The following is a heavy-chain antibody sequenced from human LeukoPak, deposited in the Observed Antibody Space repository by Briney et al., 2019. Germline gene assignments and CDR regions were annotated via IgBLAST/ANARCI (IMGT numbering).Heavy chain of an antibody. D-gene: IGHD2-21*02. J-gene: IGHJ4*02. V-gene: IGHV3-30*03. Sequence: GRSLRLSRAASGFTFSSYDIQWVRQAPGKGLEWVAVISYDGSKTFYADSVKGRFTISRDNSKNTLYLQMNSLRVEDTAVYYCARSNIVVVTANHDFDYWGQGTLVTVSS. CDR3: ARSNIVVVTANHDFDY. CDR1: GFTFSSYD. CDR2: ISYDGSKT.